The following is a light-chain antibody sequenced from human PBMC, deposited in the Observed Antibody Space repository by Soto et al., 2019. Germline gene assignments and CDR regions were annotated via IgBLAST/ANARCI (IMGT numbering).Light chain of an antibody. CDR2: DNT. Sequence: QSVLTQPPSVSGAPGQRVTISCTGSSSNIGAGYDVHWYQQLPGTAPKLLIYDNTNRPSGVPDRFSGSKSGTSASLAITGLQAEDEADYYCLSYDTSLRGRVFGGGTQLTVL. J-gene: IGLJ2*01. V-gene: IGLV1-40*01. CDR1: SSNIGAGYD. CDR3: LSYDTSLRGRV.